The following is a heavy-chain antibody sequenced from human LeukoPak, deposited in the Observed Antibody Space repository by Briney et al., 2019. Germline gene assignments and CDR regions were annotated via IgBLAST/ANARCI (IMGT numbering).Heavy chain of an antibody. Sequence: GGSLRLSCAASGFTFSDYYMSWIRQAPGKGLEWVAYISTGVSSKFYAESVKGRFTISRDNAKNTLYLQMDSLRAEDTAVYYCARDYYGYWGQGTLVTVSS. CDR1: GFTFSDYY. CDR2: ISTGVSSK. V-gene: IGHV3-11*04. CDR3: ARDYYGY. J-gene: IGHJ4*02. D-gene: IGHD1-26*01.